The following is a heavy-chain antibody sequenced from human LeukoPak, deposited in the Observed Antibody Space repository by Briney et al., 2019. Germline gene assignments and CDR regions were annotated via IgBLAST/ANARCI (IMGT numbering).Heavy chain of an antibody. J-gene: IGHJ4*02. CDR2: ISGSGGST. CDR3: ARALAYCGGDCYSDY. Sequence: GGSLRLSCAASGFTFSSYAMSWVRQAPGKGLEWVSAISGSGGSTYYADSVKGRFTISRDNAKNSLYLQMNSLRAEGTAVYYCARALAYCGGDCYSDYWGQGTLVTVSS. D-gene: IGHD2-21*02. CDR1: GFTFSSYA. V-gene: IGHV3-23*01.